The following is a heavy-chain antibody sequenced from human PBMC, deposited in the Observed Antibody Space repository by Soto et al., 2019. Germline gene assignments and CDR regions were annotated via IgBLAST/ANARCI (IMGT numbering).Heavy chain of an antibody. D-gene: IGHD6-19*01. Sequence: QVQLQQSGPGLVKPSQTLSLTCAISGDSVSSNSTAWNGIRQSPSRGLEWLGRTYYSPKYYNDYAVSVKSPITINPATSKNQFSLQLNSVTPEDTAVYYCARGPIGVTGTGVFDSWGQGTLVTVSS. CDR3: ARGPIGVTGTGVFDS. CDR1: GDSVSSNSTA. V-gene: IGHV6-1*01. J-gene: IGHJ4*02. CDR2: TYYSPKYYN.